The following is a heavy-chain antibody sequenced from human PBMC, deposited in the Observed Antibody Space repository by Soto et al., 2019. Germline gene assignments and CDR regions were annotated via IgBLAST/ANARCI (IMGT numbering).Heavy chain of an antibody. CDR2: TRNKANSYTT. J-gene: IGHJ4*02. CDR3: ARDPGGSYDF. V-gene: IGHV3-72*01. Sequence: EVQLVESGGGLVQPGGSLRLSCAASGFTFSDYYMDWVRQLPGKGLEWVGRTRNKANSYTTEYAPSVKGRFTISRHDSEESMYLQMNSLKTEDTAVYYCARDPGGSYDFWGQGALVTVSS. CDR1: GFTFSDYY. D-gene: IGHD1-26*01.